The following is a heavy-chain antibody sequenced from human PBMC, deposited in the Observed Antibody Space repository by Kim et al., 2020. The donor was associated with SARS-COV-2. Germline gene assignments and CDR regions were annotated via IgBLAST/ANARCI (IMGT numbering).Heavy chain of an antibody. CDR3: ARPYYYDSSGYMRGGAFDI. CDR2: IYPGDSDT. CDR1: GYSFTSYW. J-gene: IGHJ3*02. D-gene: IGHD3-22*01. Sequence: GESLKISCKGSGYSFTSYWIGWVRQMPGKGLEWMGIIYPGDSDTRYSPSFQGQVTISADKSISTAYLQWSSLKASDTAMYYCARPYYYDSSGYMRGGAFDIWGQGTMVTVSS. V-gene: IGHV5-51*01.